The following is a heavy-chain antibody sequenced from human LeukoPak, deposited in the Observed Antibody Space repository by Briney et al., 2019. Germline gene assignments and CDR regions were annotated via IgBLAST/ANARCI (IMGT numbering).Heavy chain of an antibody. Sequence: GGSLRLSCAASGFTVSSNYMSWVRQAPGKGLEWVSAIYSGGSTYYADSVKGRFTISRDNSKNTLYLQMNSLRAEDTAVYYCARSAGYSSGWYDYWGQGTLVTVSS. D-gene: IGHD6-19*01. V-gene: IGHV3-66*01. CDR1: GFTVSSNY. CDR2: IYSGGST. CDR3: ARSAGYSSGWYDY. J-gene: IGHJ4*02.